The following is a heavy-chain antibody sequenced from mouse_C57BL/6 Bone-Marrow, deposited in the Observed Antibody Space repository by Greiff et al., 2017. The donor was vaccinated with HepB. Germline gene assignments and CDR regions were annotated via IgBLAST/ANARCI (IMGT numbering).Heavy chain of an antibody. D-gene: IGHD2-3*01. CDR1: GFTFSDYG. J-gene: IGHJ4*01. V-gene: IGHV5-17*01. CDR3: ATYEGYAMDY. CDR2: ISSGSSTI. Sequence: EVMLVESGGGLVKPGGSLKLSCAASGFTFSDYGMHWVRQAPEKGLEWVAYISSGSSTIYYADTVKGRFTISRDNAKNTLFLQMTSLRSEDTAMYYCATYEGYAMDYWGQGTSVTVSS.